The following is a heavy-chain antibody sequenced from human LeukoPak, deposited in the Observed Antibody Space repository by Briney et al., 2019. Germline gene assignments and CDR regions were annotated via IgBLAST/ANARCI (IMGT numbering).Heavy chain of an antibody. Sequence: GSLRLSCAASGFNFNNYNMNWIRQPPGKGLEWIAEIHHTGHINYNPSLKSRVTVSVDRSKNQFSLKLTSVTAADTAVYYCALFEVVVGSTQDFWGQGTLVTVSS. J-gene: IGHJ4*02. CDR2: IHHTGHI. V-gene: IGHV4-34*08. D-gene: IGHD2-15*01. CDR3: ALFEVVVGSTQDF. CDR1: GFNFNNYN.